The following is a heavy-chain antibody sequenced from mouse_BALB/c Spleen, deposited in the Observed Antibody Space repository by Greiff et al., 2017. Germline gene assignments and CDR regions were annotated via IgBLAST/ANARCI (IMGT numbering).Heavy chain of an antibody. J-gene: IGHJ1*01. V-gene: IGHV3-2*02. CDR2: ISYSGST. D-gene: IGHD2-13*01. CDR3: ARWDGDYPNFDV. Sequence: EVQLQQSGPGLVKPSQSLSLTCTVTGYSITSDYAWNWIRQFPGNKLEWMGYISYSGSTSYNPSLKSRISITRDTSKNQFFLQLNSVTTEDTATYYCARWDGDYPNFDVWGAGTTVTVSS. CDR1: GYSITSDYA.